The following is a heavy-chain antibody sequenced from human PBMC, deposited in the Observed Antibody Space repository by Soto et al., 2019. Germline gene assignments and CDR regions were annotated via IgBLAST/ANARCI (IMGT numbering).Heavy chain of an antibody. D-gene: IGHD1-7*01. CDR3: AGTTSLQWYYMDV. Sequence: SQTLSLTCAISGDSVSSNSAAWNWIRQSPSRGLEWLGRTYYRSRWYNDYAVSVKSRITVNPDTSKNQFSLHLNSVTPEDTAVYYGAGTTSLQWYYMDVWDKGTTVTCSS. J-gene: IGHJ6*03. CDR1: GDSVSSNSAA. CDR2: TYYRSRWYN. V-gene: IGHV6-1*01.